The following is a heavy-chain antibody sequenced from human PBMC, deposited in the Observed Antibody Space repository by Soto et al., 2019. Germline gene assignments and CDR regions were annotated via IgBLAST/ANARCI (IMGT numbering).Heavy chain of an antibody. CDR2: IFYSGTT. CDR1: GGSISDSAYY. Sequence: QLQLQESGPGLVKPSETLSLSCTVSGGSISDSAYYWAWIRQPPGKGLEWIGSIFYSGTTYYSPSLQRRFTISVDPSHTQFSLSLRSVTAADTAMYYCVREYGGSSRSAWGQGTLVTVSS. D-gene: IGHD6-6*01. CDR3: VREYGGSSRSA. V-gene: IGHV4-39*02. J-gene: IGHJ5*02.